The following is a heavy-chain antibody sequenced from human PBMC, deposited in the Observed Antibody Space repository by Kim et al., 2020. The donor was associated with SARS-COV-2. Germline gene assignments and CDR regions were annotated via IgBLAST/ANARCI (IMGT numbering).Heavy chain of an antibody. V-gene: IGHV3-48*03. D-gene: IGHD3-22*01. CDR3: ARSPDYYDSSGPYP. Sequence: GGSLRLSCAASGFTFSSYEMNWVRQAPGKGLEWVSYISSSGSTIYYADSVKGRFTISRDNAKNSLYLQMNSLRAEDTAVYYCARSPDYYDSSGPYPWGQGTLVTVSS. CDR1: GFTFSSYE. J-gene: IGHJ5*02. CDR2: ISSSGSTI.